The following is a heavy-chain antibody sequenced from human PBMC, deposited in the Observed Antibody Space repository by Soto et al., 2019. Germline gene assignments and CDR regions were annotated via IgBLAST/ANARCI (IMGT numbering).Heavy chain of an antibody. J-gene: IGHJ6*02. V-gene: IGHV3-23*01. D-gene: IGHD3-10*01. CDR1: GFTFSSYA. CDR3: AKVVGSPMVYDNYAMDV. Sequence: GGSLRLSCAASGFTFSSYAMSWVRQAPGKGLEWVSAISGSGDSTFYADSVKGRFSIFRDNSQSTLYLQMNSLRAEDTAEYYCAKVVGSPMVYDNYAMDVWGQGTTVTVSS. CDR2: ISGSGDST.